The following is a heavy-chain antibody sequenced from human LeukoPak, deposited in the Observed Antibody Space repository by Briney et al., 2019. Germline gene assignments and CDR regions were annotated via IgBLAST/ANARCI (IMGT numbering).Heavy chain of an antibody. Sequence: SETLSLICTVSGGSISSSSYYWGWIRQPPGKGLEWIGSIYYSGSTYYNPSLKSRVAISVDTSKNQFSLKLSSVTAADTAVYYCASPIITMVRGVIIHSFDYWGQGTLVTVSS. D-gene: IGHD3-10*01. CDR3: ASPIITMVRGVIIHSFDY. CDR1: GGSISSSSYY. J-gene: IGHJ4*02. CDR2: IYYSGST. V-gene: IGHV4-39*01.